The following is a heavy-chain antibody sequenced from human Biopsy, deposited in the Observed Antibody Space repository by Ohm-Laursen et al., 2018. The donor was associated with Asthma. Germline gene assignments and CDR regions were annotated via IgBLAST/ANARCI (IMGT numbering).Heavy chain of an antibody. V-gene: IGHV3-7*01. Sequence: LRLSCAASGFTFGNFAMSWARQAPGKGLEWVANIKHDGSEKNHVDSLKGRFTISRDNAKNSLYLQMNSLRAEDTAVYYCARTFHFWSPYHAEHYQLWGQGTLVTVSS. CDR1: GFTFGNFA. D-gene: IGHD3-3*02. J-gene: IGHJ1*01. CDR3: ARTFHFWSPYHAEHYQL. CDR2: IKHDGSEK.